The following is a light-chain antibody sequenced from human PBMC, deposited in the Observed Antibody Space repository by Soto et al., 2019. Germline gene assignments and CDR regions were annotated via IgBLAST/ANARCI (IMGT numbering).Light chain of an antibody. CDR3: HQFGSSPQT. CDR1: QSVNSNH. Sequence: EIVLTQSPGTLSLSPGERATLSCRASQSVNSNHIAWYQQKPGQAPRLLIYGPSSRATGIPERFSGSGSGTDFPLSISRLEPEDFEVYFCHQFGSSPQTFGHGTKVEIK. J-gene: IGKJ1*01. CDR2: GPS. V-gene: IGKV3-20*01.